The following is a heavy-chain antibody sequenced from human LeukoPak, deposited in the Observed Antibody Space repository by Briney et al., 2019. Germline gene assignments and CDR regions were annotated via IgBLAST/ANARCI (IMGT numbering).Heavy chain of an antibody. J-gene: IGHJ4*02. CDR3: ARGEKWLRLNYFDY. D-gene: IGHD5-12*01. V-gene: IGHV1-2*02. Sequence: ASVKVSCKASGYTFTGYYMHWVRQAPGQGLEWMGWINPNSGGTNYAQKFQGRVTMTRDTSISTAYMELSRLRSDDTAVYYCARGEKWLRLNYFDYWGQGTLVTVSS. CDR1: GYTFTGYY. CDR2: INPNSGGT.